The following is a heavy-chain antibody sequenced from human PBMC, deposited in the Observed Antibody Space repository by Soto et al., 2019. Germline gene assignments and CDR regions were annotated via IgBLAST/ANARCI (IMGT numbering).Heavy chain of an antibody. J-gene: IGHJ4*02. CDR3: ARTPPSDYPC. CDR2: TYYRSKSSN. D-gene: IGHD4-17*01. V-gene: IGHV6-1*01. Sequence: SQTLSLTCAIFEDRVSNNNAAWNWIRQSPSRGLEWLGRTYYRSKSSNDYAVFAKSRITINPDTSQNQVSLQLNSVSPGDTAVEYCARTPPSDYPCWGQGTLVTVSS. CDR1: EDRVSNNNAA.